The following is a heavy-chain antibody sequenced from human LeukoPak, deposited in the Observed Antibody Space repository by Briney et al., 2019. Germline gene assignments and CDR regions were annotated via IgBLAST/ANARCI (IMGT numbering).Heavy chain of an antibody. V-gene: IGHV3-66*01. CDR1: GFTVSSNY. D-gene: IGHD3-22*01. CDR3: ARDLGYYYDSSGYYKGYYGMDV. Sequence: GGSLRLSCAASGFTVSSNYMSWVRQAPGKGLEWVSVIYSGGSTYYADSVKGRFTISRDNSKNTLYLQMNSLRAEDTAVYYCARDLGYYYDSSGYYKGYYGMDVWGQGTTVTVSS. CDR2: IYSGGST. J-gene: IGHJ6*02.